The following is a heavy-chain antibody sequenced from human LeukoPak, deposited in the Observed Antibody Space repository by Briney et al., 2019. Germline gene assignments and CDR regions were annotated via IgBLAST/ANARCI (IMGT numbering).Heavy chain of an antibody. CDR2: IKQDGSEK. D-gene: IGHD4-17*01. Sequence: GESLKISCAASGFTFSNYWMSWVRQAPGKGLEWVANIKQDGSEKYYVDSVKGRFTISRDNAKNALYLQMNSLRAEDTAVYYCARRGSGDHFDYWGQGTLVTVSS. V-gene: IGHV3-7*01. CDR1: GFTFSNYW. CDR3: ARRGSGDHFDY. J-gene: IGHJ4*02.